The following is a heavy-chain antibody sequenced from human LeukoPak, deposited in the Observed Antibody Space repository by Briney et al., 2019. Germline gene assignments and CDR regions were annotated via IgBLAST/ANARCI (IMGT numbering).Heavy chain of an antibody. V-gene: IGHV3-7*03. CDR1: GFTFRSPW. J-gene: IGHJ4*02. Sequence: PGGSLRLSCVESGFTFRSPWMAWLRQAPEKGLEWVANINEDGSQKYYLGSVTGRFTISRDNAKNSLYLQMNSLSAKDTAMYYCARDGGWHRFDYWGQGTLVIVSS. CDR3: ARDGGWHRFDY. CDR2: INEDGSQK. D-gene: IGHD6-19*01.